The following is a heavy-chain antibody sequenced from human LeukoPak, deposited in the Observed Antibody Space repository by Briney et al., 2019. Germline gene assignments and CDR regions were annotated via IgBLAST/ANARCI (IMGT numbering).Heavy chain of an antibody. Sequence: SETLSLTCTVSGGSISSRDYYWGWIRQSPGKGLEWIANIYYSGTTHYNPSLKSRVTLSVDTPKNQFSLKLNSVTAADTAVYYCARLRWIAVAGYHDAFDIWGQGTMVTVSS. CDR2: IYYSGTT. J-gene: IGHJ3*02. CDR1: GGSISSRDYY. V-gene: IGHV4-39*01. CDR3: ARLRWIAVAGYHDAFDI. D-gene: IGHD6-19*01.